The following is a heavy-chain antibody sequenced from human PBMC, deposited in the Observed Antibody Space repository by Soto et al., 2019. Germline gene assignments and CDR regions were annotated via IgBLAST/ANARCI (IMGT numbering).Heavy chain of an antibody. D-gene: IGHD6-6*01. V-gene: IGHV4-34*01. CDR3: ARAPKVSGSSQTRPDF. CDR2: ISQSGNT. Sequence: QVQLHQWGAGLLKPSETLSLACSIYSGSFRGYYWSWIRQPPGKGLEWIGDISQSGNTNYSPSLKSRVSISIDTSKKQFSLNLASVSAADTAVYYWARAPKVSGSSQTRPDFWGQGTLVTVSS. J-gene: IGHJ4*02. CDR1: SGSFRGYY.